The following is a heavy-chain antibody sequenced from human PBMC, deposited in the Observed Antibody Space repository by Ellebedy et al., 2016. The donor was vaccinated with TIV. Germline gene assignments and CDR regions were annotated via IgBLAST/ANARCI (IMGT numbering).Heavy chain of an antibody. CDR2: INHYGIT. V-gene: IGHV4-34*01. J-gene: IGHJ6*03. Sequence: SETLSLXXAVSGGSFSGYFWSWIRQSPGKGLEWIGEINHYGITDYNPSLKSRVTISVDTSKNQFSLKLNSMTAAATAVYYCARGRRDNTNQSHYYYYMDVWGIGTTVTVSS. D-gene: IGHD1-1*01. CDR3: ARGRRDNTNQSHYYYYMDV. CDR1: GGSFSGYF.